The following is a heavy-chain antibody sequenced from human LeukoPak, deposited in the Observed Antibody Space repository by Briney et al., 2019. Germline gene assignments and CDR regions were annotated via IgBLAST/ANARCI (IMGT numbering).Heavy chain of an antibody. Sequence: SETLSLTCTVSGGSISSSSYYWGWIRQPPGKGLEWIGSIYYSGTTYYTPSLTTRVTISVDTSKTQFSLKLSSVTAADTAVYYCARQDFWSGYYFDPWGQGTLVTVSS. D-gene: IGHD3-3*01. CDR1: GGSISSSSYY. J-gene: IGHJ5*02. CDR3: ARQDFWSGYYFDP. V-gene: IGHV4-39*01. CDR2: IYYSGTT.